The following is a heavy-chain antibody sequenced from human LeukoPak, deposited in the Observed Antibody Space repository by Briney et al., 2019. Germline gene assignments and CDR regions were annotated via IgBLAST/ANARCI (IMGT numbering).Heavy chain of an antibody. Sequence: GSLRLSCVASGCTFSSYSMNWVRQPPGKGLEWIGEIYHSGSTNYNPSLKSRVTISVDKSKNQFSLKLSSVTAADTAVYYCARAPMVRGVITPYYFDYWGQGTLVTVSS. CDR1: GCTFSSYSM. CDR2: IYHSGST. D-gene: IGHD3-10*01. V-gene: IGHV4-4*02. CDR3: ARAPMVRGVITPYYFDY. J-gene: IGHJ4*02.